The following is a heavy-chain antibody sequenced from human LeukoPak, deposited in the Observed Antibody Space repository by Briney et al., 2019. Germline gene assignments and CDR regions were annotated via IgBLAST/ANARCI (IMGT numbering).Heavy chain of an antibody. CDR3: ASYGVVIRSTFDY. J-gene: IGHJ4*02. CDR2: ISSSSSYI. Sequence: PGGSLRLSCAASGFTFSSYSMNWVRQAPGKGLEWVSSISSSSSYIYYADSVKGRFTISRDNAKNSLYLQMNSLRAEDTAVYYCASYGVVIRSTFDYWGQGTLVTVSS. CDR1: GFTFSSYS. D-gene: IGHD3-3*01. V-gene: IGHV3-21*01.